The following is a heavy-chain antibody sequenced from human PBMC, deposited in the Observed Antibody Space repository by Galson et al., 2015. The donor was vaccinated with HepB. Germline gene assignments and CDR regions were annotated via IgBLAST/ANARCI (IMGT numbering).Heavy chain of an antibody. V-gene: IGHV1-18*04. D-gene: IGHD6-19*01. CDR2: ISAYNGNT. J-gene: IGHJ4*02. CDR3: ARGGKQYSSGWYSFDY. Sequence: SVKVSCKASGYTFTSYGISWVRQAPGQGLEWMGWISAYNGNTNYAQKLQGRVTMTTDTSTSTAYMELRSLRSDDTAVYYCARGGKQYSSGWYSFDYWGQGTLVTVSS. CDR1: GYTFTSYG.